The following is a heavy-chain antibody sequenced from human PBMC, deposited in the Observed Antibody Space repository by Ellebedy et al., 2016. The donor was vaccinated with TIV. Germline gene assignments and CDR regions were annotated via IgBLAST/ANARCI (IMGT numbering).Heavy chain of an antibody. D-gene: IGHD3-16*01. J-gene: IGHJ4*02. CDR1: GGSFSGYY. V-gene: IGHV4-34*01. CDR3: VRRIGARPPGY. Sequence: SETLSLXXAVYGGSFSGYYWRWIRQPPGKGLEWIGEINHSGSTHYNPSLKSRVTISVDTSKNQFSLKVSSVTAADTAVYYCVRRIGARPPGYWGQGTLVTVSS. CDR2: INHSGST.